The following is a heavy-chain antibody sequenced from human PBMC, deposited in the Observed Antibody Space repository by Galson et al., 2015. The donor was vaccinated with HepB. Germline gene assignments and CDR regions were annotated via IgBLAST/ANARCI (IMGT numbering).Heavy chain of an antibody. V-gene: IGHV3-30*18. CDR2: TSYDGNNK. CDR1: GFTFRTYG. CDR3: AKDRNYADYGLSTVFDY. J-gene: IGHJ4*02. Sequence: SPRLSCAASGFTFRTYGMHWVRQAPGKGLEWVAVTSYDGNNKYYADSVKGRFTISRDNAKNTLYLQMNSLRAEDTAVYYCAKDRNYADYGLSTVFDYWGQGALVTVSS. D-gene: IGHD4-17*01.